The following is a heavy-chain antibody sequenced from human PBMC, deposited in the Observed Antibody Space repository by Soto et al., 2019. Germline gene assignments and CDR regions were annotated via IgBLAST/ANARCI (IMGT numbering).Heavy chain of an antibody. CDR1: GCTFSSYG. J-gene: IGHJ4*02. D-gene: IGHD3-22*01. CDR3: ARPPYYYDSSGQYTTIDY. Sequence: GVSLRLSCAASGCTFSSYGMHWVRQAPGKGLEWVAVIWYDGSNKYYADSVKGRFTISRDNSKNTLYLQMNSLRAEDTAVHYCARPPYYYDSSGQYTTIDYWGQGTLVTVSS. V-gene: IGHV3-33*01. CDR2: IWYDGSNK.